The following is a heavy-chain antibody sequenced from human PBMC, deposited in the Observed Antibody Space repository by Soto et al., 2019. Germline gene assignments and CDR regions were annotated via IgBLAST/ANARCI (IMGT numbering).Heavy chain of an antibody. V-gene: IGHV3-33*01. CDR3: ARGPYYYDSSGPTGFFDY. D-gene: IGHD3-22*01. CDR1: GFTFSSYG. J-gene: IGHJ4*02. Sequence: QVQLVESGGGVVQPGRSLRLSCAASGFTFSSYGMHWVRQAPGKGLEWVAVIWYDGSNKYYADSVKGRFTISRDNSKNTLYLQMNSLRAEETAVYYCARGPYYYDSSGPTGFFDYWGQGTLVTVSS. CDR2: IWYDGSNK.